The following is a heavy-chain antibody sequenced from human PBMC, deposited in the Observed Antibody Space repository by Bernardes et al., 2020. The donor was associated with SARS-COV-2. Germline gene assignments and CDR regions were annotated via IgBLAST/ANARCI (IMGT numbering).Heavy chain of an antibody. J-gene: IGHJ3*02. V-gene: IGHV3-11*01. D-gene: IGHD3-16*02. Sequence: GGSLRLSCAASGFTFSDYYMSWIRQAPGKGLEWVSYISSSGSTIYYADSVKGRFTIPRDNAKNSLYLQMNSLRAEDTAVYYCASREMITFGGVIVSDLHAFDIWGQGTMVTVSS. CDR1: GFTFSDYY. CDR2: ISSSGSTI. CDR3: ASREMITFGGVIVSDLHAFDI.